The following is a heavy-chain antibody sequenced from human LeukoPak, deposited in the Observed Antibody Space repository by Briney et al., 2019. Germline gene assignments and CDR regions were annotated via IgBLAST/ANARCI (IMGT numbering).Heavy chain of an antibody. CDR1: GFSFDDYA. V-gene: IGHV3-43*02. CDR2: ITENGDST. Sequence: GGSVRLSCAASGFSFDDYAMHWVRQAPGKGLEWVSLITENGDSTYYADSVKGRFTISRDNSENSLYLQMSSLRTDDSAFYYCAKDMFPYYHDRSGYYRFAFDIWGHGTVFTVSS. CDR3: AKDMFPYYHDRSGYYRFAFDI. D-gene: IGHD3-22*01. J-gene: IGHJ3*02.